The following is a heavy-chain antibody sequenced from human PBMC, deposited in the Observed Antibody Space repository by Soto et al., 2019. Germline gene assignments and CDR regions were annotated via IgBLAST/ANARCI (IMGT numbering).Heavy chain of an antibody. CDR3: ASLDTDMVGFDL. V-gene: IGHV1-69*12. Sequence: QVQLVQSGAEVKKPGSSVKVSCKASGGTFSSYAISWVRQAPGQGLEWMGGIIPIFGTANYAQKFQGRVTITADEAASTAYMELSSLRSEDTAVYSCASLDTDMVGFDLWGRGTLVTVSS. CDR2: IIPIFGTA. J-gene: IGHJ2*01. CDR1: GGTFSSYA. D-gene: IGHD5-18*01.